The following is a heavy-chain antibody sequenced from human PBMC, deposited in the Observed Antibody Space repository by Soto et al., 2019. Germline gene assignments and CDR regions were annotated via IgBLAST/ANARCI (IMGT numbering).Heavy chain of an antibody. D-gene: IGHD6-25*01. CDR2: ITPMVGTT. V-gene: IGHV1-69*01. CDR1: GGSFYTYA. J-gene: IGHJ4*02. CDR3: VRAAKRYFDY. Sequence: QVHLVQSGAEVKKPGSSVKVSCKASGGSFYTYAFTWVRQAPGQGLEWMGGITPMVGTTKSAQKFQGRVTFSADESTSTAYMELTSLRSEDTAVYYCVRAAKRYFDYWGQGTLVTVSS.